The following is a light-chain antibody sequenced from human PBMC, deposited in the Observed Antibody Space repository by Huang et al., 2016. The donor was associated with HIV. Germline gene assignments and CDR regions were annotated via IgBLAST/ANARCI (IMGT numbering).Light chain of an antibody. V-gene: IGKV3-15*01. CDR2: GTS. CDR3: QQYNNWPPWT. J-gene: IGKJ1*01. CDR1: QSVTSN. Sequence: EIVMTQSPATLSVSPGERATLSCRASQSVTSNLAWYQQKPGQAPRLLIYGTSTRATGIPARLSGSGSGTEFTLTIDSLQSEDFAIYYCQQYNNWPPWTFGQGTKVEIK.